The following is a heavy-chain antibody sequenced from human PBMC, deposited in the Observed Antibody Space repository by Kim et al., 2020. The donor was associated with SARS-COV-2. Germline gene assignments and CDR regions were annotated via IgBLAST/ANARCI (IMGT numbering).Heavy chain of an antibody. CDR2: LYADGRT. J-gene: IGHJ3*02. D-gene: IGHD3-10*01. Sequence: GGSLRLSCAVFGFTVSSNYMSWVRQAPGKGLEWVSLLYADGRTFYTDSVKGRFTISRDSSKNTVYLQMNTLRAEDTALYYCARAEASCPGTICHDYGHDAFDIWGQGTMVTISS. CDR1: GFTVSSNY. V-gene: IGHV3-53*01. CDR3: ARAEASCPGTICHDYGHDAFDI.